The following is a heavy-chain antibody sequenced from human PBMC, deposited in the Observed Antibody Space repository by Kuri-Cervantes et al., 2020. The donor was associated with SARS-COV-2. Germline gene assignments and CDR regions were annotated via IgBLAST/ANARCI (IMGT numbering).Heavy chain of an antibody. CDR3: ARDQGWAPGSSDYFDY. CDR2: IYHSGST. CDR1: GGSISSGGYY. J-gene: IGHJ4*02. Sequence: SETLSLTCTVSGGSISSGGYYWSWIRQPPGKGLEWIGYIYHSGSTYYNPSLKSRVTISVDRSKNQFSLKLSSVTAADTAVYYCARDQGWAPGSSDYFDYWGQGTLVTVSS. D-gene: IGHD6-6*01. V-gene: IGHV4-30-2*01.